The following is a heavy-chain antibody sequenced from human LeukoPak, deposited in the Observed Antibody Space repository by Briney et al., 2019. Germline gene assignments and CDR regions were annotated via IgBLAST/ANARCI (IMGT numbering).Heavy chain of an antibody. J-gene: IGHJ4*02. CDR2: ISSSSSYI. CDR1: GFTFSNYS. Sequence: GGSLRLSCAASGFTFSNYSMNWVRQAPGKGLEWVSSISSSSSYIYYADSVKGRFTISRDNAKNSLYLQMNSLRAEDTAVYYCARWSSSWSDYFDYWGQGTLVTVSS. D-gene: IGHD6-13*01. V-gene: IGHV3-21*01. CDR3: ARWSSSWSDYFDY.